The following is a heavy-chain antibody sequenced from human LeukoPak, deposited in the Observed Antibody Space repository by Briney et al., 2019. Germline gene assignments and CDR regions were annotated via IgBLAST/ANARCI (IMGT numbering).Heavy chain of an antibody. Sequence: GGSLRLSCAASGFTFSSYAMSWVRQAPGKGLEWVSAISGSGGSTYHADSVKGRFTISRDNSKNTLYLQMNSLRAEDTAVYYCAKVSFLGVVVVAATLDYWGQGTLVTVSS. J-gene: IGHJ4*02. D-gene: IGHD2-15*01. CDR2: ISGSGGST. CDR3: AKVSFLGVVVVAATLDY. CDR1: GFTFSSYA. V-gene: IGHV3-23*01.